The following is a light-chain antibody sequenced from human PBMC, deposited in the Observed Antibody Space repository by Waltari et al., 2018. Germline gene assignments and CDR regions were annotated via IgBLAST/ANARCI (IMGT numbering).Light chain of an antibody. CDR1: SVFKYNS. V-gene: IGLV2-11*01. CDR2: DDS. J-gene: IGLJ3*02. CDR3: CTYESRYTFEIL. Sequence: QSALTPPRSVSGSPGPAVTISCTGTSVFKYNSVSWYQQHPGKAPKLMIYDDSKRPSGVPDRFSASKSDNTASLTISGLQADDEADYYCCTYESRYTFEILFGGGTKLTVL.